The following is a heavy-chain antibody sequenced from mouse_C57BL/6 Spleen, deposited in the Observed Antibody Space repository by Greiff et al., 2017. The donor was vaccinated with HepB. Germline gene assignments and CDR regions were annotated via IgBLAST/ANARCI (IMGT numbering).Heavy chain of an antibody. Sequence: VQLQQSGPELVKPGASVKIPCKASGYTFTDYNMDWVKQSHGKSLEWIGDINPNNGGTIYNQKFKGKATLTVDKSSSTAYMELRSLTSEDTAVYYCERLGGYGNYDYYAMDYWGQGTSVTVSS. J-gene: IGHJ4*01. CDR3: ERLGGYGNYDYYAMDY. CDR2: INPNNGGT. D-gene: IGHD2-1*01. V-gene: IGHV1-18*01. CDR1: GYTFTDYN.